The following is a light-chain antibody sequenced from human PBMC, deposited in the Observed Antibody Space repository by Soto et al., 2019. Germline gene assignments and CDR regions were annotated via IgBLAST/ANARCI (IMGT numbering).Light chain of an antibody. Sequence: QSALTQPPSASGSPGQSVTISCTGXSSDISKYNYVSWYQQLPGKAPKLLIYEVNKRPSEVPERFSGSKSANTASLTVSGIRTEDEADYYCSSYAGRNIVIFGGGTKVTVL. CDR3: SSYAGRNIVI. CDR1: SSDISKYNY. CDR2: EVN. J-gene: IGLJ2*01. V-gene: IGLV2-8*01.